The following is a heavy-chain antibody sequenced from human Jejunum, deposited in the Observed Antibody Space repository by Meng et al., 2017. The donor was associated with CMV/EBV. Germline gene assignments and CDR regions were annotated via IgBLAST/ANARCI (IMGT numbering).Heavy chain of an antibody. Sequence: SGGSISSYYWSWIRQPPGKGLEWIGYIYYSGSTNYNPSLKSRISMSVDTSKNQFSLKLSSVTAADTAIYHCARGGYSGNWYADQWGQGTLVTVSS. D-gene: IGHD6-13*01. J-gene: IGHJ5*02. CDR1: GGSISSYY. CDR3: ARGGYSGNWYADQ. V-gene: IGHV4-59*01. CDR2: IYYSGST.